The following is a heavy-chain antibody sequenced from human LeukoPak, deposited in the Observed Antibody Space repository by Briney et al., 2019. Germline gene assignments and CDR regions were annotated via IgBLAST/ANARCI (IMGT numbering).Heavy chain of an antibody. CDR1: GFTFSSYW. Sequence: GGSLRLSCAASGFTFSSYWMHWVRQAPGEGLVWVSRINSDGSSTSYADSVKGRFTISRDNAKNTLYLQMNSLRAEDTAVYYCARSYYGSGSYFGYWGQGTLVTVSS. CDR2: INSDGSST. J-gene: IGHJ4*02. D-gene: IGHD3-10*01. V-gene: IGHV3-74*01. CDR3: ARSYYGSGSYFGY.